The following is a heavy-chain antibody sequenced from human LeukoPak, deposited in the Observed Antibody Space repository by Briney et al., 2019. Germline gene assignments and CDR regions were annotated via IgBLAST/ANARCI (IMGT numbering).Heavy chain of an antibody. CDR1: GFTFSSYG. V-gene: IGHV3-33*01. D-gene: IGHD3-10*01. CDR3: ARRDGELLNDYFDY. J-gene: IGHJ4*02. CDR2: IWYDGTNK. Sequence: PGGSLRLSCAASGFTFSSYGMHWVRQAPGKGLEWVTVIWYDGTNKYYADSVKGRFTISRDNSKNTLYLQMNSLRAEDTAVYYCARRDGELLNDYFDYWGQGTLVTASS.